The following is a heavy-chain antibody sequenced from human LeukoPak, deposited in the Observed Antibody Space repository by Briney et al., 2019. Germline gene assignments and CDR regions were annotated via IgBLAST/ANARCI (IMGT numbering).Heavy chain of an antibody. J-gene: IGHJ4*02. CDR1: GYTFNLFA. CDR2: ISGRSENT. Sequence: PGGSLRLSCAASGYTFNLFAMSWVRQAPGKGLEWVSTISGRSENTHYPDSVRGRFTISRDNFKNTLYLQINSLRAEDTAVYYCARDVGPTPFFDYWGRGTLVTVSS. D-gene: IGHD4-11*01. V-gene: IGHV3-23*01. CDR3: ARDVGPTPFFDY.